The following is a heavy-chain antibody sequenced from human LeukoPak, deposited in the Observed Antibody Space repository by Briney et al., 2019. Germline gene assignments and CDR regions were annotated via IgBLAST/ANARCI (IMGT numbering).Heavy chain of an antibody. V-gene: IGHV1-69*13. Sequence: SVKVSCKASGGTFSSYAIGWVRQAPGQGLEWMGGIIPIFGTANYAQKFQGRVTITADESTSTAYMELSSLRSEDTAVYYCASSYCSSTSCYALFDYWGQGTLVTVSS. CDR1: GGTFSSYA. CDR2: IIPIFGTA. D-gene: IGHD2-2*01. CDR3: ASSYCSSTSCYALFDY. J-gene: IGHJ4*02.